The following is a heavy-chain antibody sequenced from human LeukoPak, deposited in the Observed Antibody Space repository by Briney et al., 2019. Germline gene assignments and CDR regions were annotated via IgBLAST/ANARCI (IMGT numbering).Heavy chain of an antibody. Sequence: RPGGSLRLSCAASGFTFDDYGMSWVRQAPGKGLEWVSGINWNGGSTGYADSVKGRFTISRDNAKNSLYLQMNSLRAEDTALCHCARGGPIVGASRGNYYYYYGMDVWGQGTTVTVSS. CDR3: ARGGPIVGASRGNYYYYYGMDV. D-gene: IGHD1-26*01. CDR1: GFTFDDYG. V-gene: IGHV3-20*01. CDR2: INWNGGST. J-gene: IGHJ6*02.